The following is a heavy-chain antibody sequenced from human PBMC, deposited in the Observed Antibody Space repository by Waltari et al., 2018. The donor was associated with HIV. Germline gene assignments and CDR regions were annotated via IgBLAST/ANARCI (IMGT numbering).Heavy chain of an antibody. D-gene: IGHD6-13*01. V-gene: IGHV1-2*04. Sequence: QVQLVQSGAEVKKPGASVKVSCQASGYTFTGYYMHWVRQAPGQGLEWMGWIKPNSGGTNYAQKFQGWVTMTRDTSISTAYMELSRLRSDDTAVYYCARSLEYSSSWYYGMDVWGQGTTVTVSS. CDR2: IKPNSGGT. J-gene: IGHJ6*02. CDR3: ARSLEYSSSWYYGMDV. CDR1: GYTFTGYY.